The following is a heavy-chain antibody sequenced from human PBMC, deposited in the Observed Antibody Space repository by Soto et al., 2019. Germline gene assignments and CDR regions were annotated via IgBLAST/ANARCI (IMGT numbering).Heavy chain of an antibody. J-gene: IGHJ6*02. CDR3: ARTYRGTRGDYGMDV. Sequence: SETLSLTCTVSGDSISTYNWGWIRQPPGKGLEWIGCIYYSGVTNYNPSLKSRVTISVDTSKNQFSLKLSSVTAADTAVYYCARTYRGTRGDYGMDVWGQGTTVTVSS. D-gene: IGHD3-10*01. CDR1: GDSISTYN. CDR2: IYYSGVT. V-gene: IGHV4-59*01.